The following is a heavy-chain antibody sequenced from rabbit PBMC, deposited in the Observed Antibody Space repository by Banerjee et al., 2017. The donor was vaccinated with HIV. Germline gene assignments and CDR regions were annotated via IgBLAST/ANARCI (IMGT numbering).Heavy chain of an antibody. CDR1: GFSFSNKYV. CDR3: ARDAGYAGSNL. CDR2: IGAAST. D-gene: IGHD4-2*01. Sequence: QQQLEESGGGLVKPEGSLTLSCTASGFSFSNKYVMCWVRQAPGKGLEWIACIGAASTYYATWAKGRFTISKTSSTTVTLQMTSLTAADTATYFCARDAGYAGSNLWGPGTLVTVS. J-gene: IGHJ4*01. V-gene: IGHV1S45*01.